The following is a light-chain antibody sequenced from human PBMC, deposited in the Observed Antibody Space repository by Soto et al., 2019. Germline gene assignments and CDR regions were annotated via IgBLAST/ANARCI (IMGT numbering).Light chain of an antibody. J-gene: IGLJ1*01. CDR3: AAGDDRLGG. Sequence: QSVLAQPPSASGTPGQRVTISCSGSSSKIGSNYVYWYQLLPGTAPKLLIYRNNQRPSGVPRRFSGSKSGTSASLAISGLRSGDGAVYYWAAGDDRLGGFGSGSKGTVL. CDR1: SSKIGSNY. V-gene: IGLV1-47*01. CDR2: RNN.